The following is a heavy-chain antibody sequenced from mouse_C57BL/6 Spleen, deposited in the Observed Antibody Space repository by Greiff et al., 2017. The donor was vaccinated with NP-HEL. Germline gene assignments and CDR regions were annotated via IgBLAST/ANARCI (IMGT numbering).Heavy chain of an antibody. CDR2: IYPGDGDT. D-gene: IGHD1-1*01. CDR1: GYAFSSYW. CDR3: ARRAPDYYGSSPHCYFDV. Sequence: VQLQQSGAELVKPGASVKISCKASGYAFSSYWMNWVKQRPGKGLEWIGQIYPGDGDTNYNGKFKGKATLNAEKSSSTAYMQLSSLTSEYSAVYFCARRAPDYYGSSPHCYFDVWGTGTTVTVSS. J-gene: IGHJ1*03. V-gene: IGHV1-80*01.